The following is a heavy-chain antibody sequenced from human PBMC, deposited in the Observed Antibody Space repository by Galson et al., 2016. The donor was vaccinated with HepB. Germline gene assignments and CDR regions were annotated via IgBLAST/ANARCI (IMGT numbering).Heavy chain of an antibody. CDR2: ISYDGSNK. V-gene: IGHV3-30-3*01. Sequence: SLRLSCAASGFTFSSYAMHWVRQAPGKGPEWVAVISYDGSNKYNADSVKGRFTISRDNSKNTLYLQMNSLRAEDTAVYYCARGSSSWRYYYYYGMDVWGQGTTVTVSS. J-gene: IGHJ6*02. D-gene: IGHD6-13*01. CDR1: GFTFSSYA. CDR3: ARGSSSWRYYYYYGMDV.